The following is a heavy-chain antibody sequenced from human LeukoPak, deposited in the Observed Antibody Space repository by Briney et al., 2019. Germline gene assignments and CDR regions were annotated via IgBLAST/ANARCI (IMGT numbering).Heavy chain of an antibody. J-gene: IGHJ4*02. CDR3: ARILGYCSGGSCYYDY. D-gene: IGHD2-15*01. CDR1: GGSISSSSYY. V-gene: IGHV4-39*01. CDR2: IYYSGST. Sequence: SEALSLTCTVSGGSISSSSYYWGWIRQPPGKGLEWIGSIYYSGSTYYNPSLKSRVTISVDTSKNQFSLKLSSVTAADMAVYYCARILGYCSGGSCYYDYWGQGTLVTVSS.